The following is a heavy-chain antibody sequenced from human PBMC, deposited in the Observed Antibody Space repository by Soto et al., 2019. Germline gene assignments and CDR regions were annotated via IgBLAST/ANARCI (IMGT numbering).Heavy chain of an antibody. V-gene: IGHV1-69*06. CDR1: GGTFSNYA. Sequence: QVQLVQSGAEVKKPGSSVKVSCKASGGTFSNYAISWVRQAPGQGLEWMGGIIPIFNTANYAQKFQCRVTIPADKSTSTAYMELSSLRSEDTAVYYCARVLVVPACIRYYDYGMDVWGQGTTVTVSS. J-gene: IGHJ6*02. CDR2: IIPIFNTA. D-gene: IGHD2-2*01. CDR3: ARVLVVPACIRYYDYGMDV.